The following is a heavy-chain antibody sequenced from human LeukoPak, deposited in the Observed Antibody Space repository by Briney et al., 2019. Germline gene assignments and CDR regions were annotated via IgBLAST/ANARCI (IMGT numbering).Heavy chain of an antibody. D-gene: IGHD5-18*01. J-gene: IGHJ3*01. CDR1: GGSINAFY. V-gene: IGHV4-4*08. CDR3: ARQPANTAAFDV. Sequence: SETPSLTCTVSGGSINAFYWSWIRQPPGKGLEWIAYVRANGENNYNPSLKSRVAISLDTANSQIPLRLNFVTAADTAIYYCARQPANTAAFDVWGQGTMVTVSS. CDR2: VRANGEN.